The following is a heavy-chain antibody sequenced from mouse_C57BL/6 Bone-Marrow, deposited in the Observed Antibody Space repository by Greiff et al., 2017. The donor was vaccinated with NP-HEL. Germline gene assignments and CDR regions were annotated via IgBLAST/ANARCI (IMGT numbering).Heavy chain of an antibody. CDR2: IHPNSGST. J-gene: IGHJ3*01. CDR1: GYTFTSYW. D-gene: IGHD3-1*01. Sequence: QVHVKQSGAELVKPGASVKLSCKASGYTFTSYWMHWVKQRPGQGLEWIGMIHPNSGSTNYNEKFKSKATLTVDKSSSTAYMQLSSLTSEDSAVYYCARGRALAWFAYWGQGTLVTVSA. CDR3: ARGRALAWFAY. V-gene: IGHV1-64*01.